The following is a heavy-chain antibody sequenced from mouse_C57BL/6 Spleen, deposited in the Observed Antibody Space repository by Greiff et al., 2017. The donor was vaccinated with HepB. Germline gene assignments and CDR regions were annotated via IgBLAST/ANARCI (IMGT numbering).Heavy chain of an antibody. Sequence: VQLQQPGAELVRPGSSVKLSCKASGYTFTSYWMHWVKQRPIQGLEWIGNIDPSDSETHYNQKFKDKATLTVDKSSSTAYMQLSSLTSEDSAVYYCARVYYDYDVFSYWGQGTLVTVSA. D-gene: IGHD2-4*01. CDR3: ARVYYDYDVFSY. CDR1: GYTFTSYW. V-gene: IGHV1-52*01. J-gene: IGHJ3*01. CDR2: IDPSDSET.